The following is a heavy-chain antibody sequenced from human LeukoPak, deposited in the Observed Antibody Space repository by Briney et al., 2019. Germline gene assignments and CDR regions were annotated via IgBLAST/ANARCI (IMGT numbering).Heavy chain of an antibody. CDR1: GFTFTSSA. V-gene: IGHV1-58*01. J-gene: IGHJ6*04. CDR2: IVVGSGNT. D-gene: IGHD6-19*01. CDR3: AAGGWYYYGMDV. Sequence: GTSVKVSCKASGFTFTSSAVQWVRQARGQRLEWIGWIVVGSGNTSYAQKFQERVTITRDMSTSTAYMELSSLRSEDTAVYYCAAGGWYYYGMDVWGKGTTVTVSS.